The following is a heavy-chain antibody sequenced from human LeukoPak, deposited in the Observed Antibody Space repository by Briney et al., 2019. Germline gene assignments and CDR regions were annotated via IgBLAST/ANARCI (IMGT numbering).Heavy chain of an antibody. J-gene: IGHJ4*02. Sequence: SETLSLTCTVPGGSISSYYWNWIRQPPGKGLEWIGYIYYSGSTNYNPSLKSRVTISLDTSKTQFSLKLSSVTAADTALYYCACSSSSSANFDYWGQGTLVTVS. D-gene: IGHD6-6*01. CDR3: ACSSSSSANFDY. CDR1: GGSISSYY. CDR2: IYYSGST. V-gene: IGHV4-59*01.